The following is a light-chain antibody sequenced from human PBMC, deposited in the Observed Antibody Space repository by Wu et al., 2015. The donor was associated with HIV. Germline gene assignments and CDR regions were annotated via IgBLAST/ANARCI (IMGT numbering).Light chain of an antibody. CDR2: GAS. Sequence: EIVMRQSSATLSVSPGERATLFCRASQSVNSKLAWYQQKSGQAPRLLIYGASTRATGIPARFSGSGSGTEFTLTISSIQSEDFAVYYCQQYDNWPGTFGQGTKVEIK. CDR3: QQYDNWPGT. V-gene: IGKV3-15*01. CDR1: QSVNSK. J-gene: IGKJ1*01.